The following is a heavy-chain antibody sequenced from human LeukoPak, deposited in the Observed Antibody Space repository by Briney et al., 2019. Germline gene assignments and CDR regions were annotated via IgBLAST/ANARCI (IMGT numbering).Heavy chain of an antibody. CDR3: ARTSVYYDILTGYVPTFPYYFDY. CDR1: RFSFDDYA. J-gene: IGHJ4*02. D-gene: IGHD3-9*01. CDR2: ISWNSATV. Sequence: GGSLRLSCATSRFSFDDYAMHWVRQAPGKGLEWVSGISWNSATVGYADSVKGRFTISRDNAKNSLYLQMNSLRAEDTAVYYCARTSVYYDILTGYVPTFPYYFDYWGQGTLVTVSS. V-gene: IGHV3-9*01.